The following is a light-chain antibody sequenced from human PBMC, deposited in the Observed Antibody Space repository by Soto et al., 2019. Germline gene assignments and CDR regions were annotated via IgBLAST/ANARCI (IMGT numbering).Light chain of an antibody. CDR3: EAWDDSLNGPV. J-gene: IGLJ2*01. Sequence: QSVLTQPPSASGTPGQRVTISCSGSSSNIGSNTVNWYQQLPGTAPKLLIYSNNRRPSGVPDRFSGSKSGTSASLAISGLQSEGEADYYCEAWDDSLNGPVFGGGTKLTVL. CDR1: SSNIGSNT. V-gene: IGLV1-44*01. CDR2: SNN.